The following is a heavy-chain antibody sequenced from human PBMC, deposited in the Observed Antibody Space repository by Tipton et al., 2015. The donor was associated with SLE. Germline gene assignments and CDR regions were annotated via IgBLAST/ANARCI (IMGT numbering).Heavy chain of an antibody. CDR1: GGSISSHY. CDR3: ARPGAASSSAPDD. Sequence: TLSLTCTVSGGSISSHYWSWIRQPPGKGLEWIGYIYYSGSTNYNPSLKSRVTISVDTSKNQFSLKLSSVTAADTAVYYCARPGAASSSAPDDWGQGTLVTVSS. D-gene: IGHD6-6*01. V-gene: IGHV4-59*11. J-gene: IGHJ4*02. CDR2: IYYSGST.